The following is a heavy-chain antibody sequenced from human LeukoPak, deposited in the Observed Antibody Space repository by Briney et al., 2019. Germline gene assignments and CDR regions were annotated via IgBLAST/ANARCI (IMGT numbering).Heavy chain of an antibody. CDR3: ARLRRNTDSSGFFYYYDY. D-gene: IGHD3-22*01. CDR1: GFSFSSYS. V-gene: IGHV3-21*06. CDR2: INTVSSYI. Sequence: GGSLRLSCAASGFSFSSYSFNWVRQAPGKGLEWVSSINTVSSYIYYADSLKGRFTVSRDNAKNSVYLQMDSLRAEDSAVYYCARLRRNTDSSGFFYYYDYWGQGTLVTVSS. J-gene: IGHJ4*02.